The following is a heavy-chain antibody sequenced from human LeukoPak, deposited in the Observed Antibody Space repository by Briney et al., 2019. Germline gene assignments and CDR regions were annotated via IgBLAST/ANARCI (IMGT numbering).Heavy chain of an antibody. D-gene: IGHD3-22*01. Sequence: GASLRLSCAASGFMLSSYWMTWVRHAPGKGLEWGANIKQGGTDKYYVEPVRGRFTISRDNDEGPVYLEMNRLTAEDTAVYYCVREWLFWGQGTLVTVSS. V-gene: IGHV3-7*01. CDR2: IKQGGTDK. J-gene: IGHJ4*02. CDR3: VREWLF. CDR1: GFMLSSYW.